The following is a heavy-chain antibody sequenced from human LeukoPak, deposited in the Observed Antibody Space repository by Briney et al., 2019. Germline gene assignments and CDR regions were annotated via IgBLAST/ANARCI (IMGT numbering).Heavy chain of an antibody. V-gene: IGHV3-11*01. D-gene: IGHD1-26*01. J-gene: IGHJ4*02. Sequence: PGGSLRLSCAVSGFTFSDYYMSWIRQAPGKGLEWVSYISSSGSTIYYADSVKARVTISRDNAKNSLYLQMNSLRAEDTAVYYCARVGSYAYYFDCWGQGTLFTVSS. CDR1: GFTFSDYY. CDR3: ARVGSYAYYFDC. CDR2: ISSSGSTI.